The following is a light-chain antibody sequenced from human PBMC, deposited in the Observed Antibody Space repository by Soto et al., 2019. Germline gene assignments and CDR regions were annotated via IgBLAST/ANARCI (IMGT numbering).Light chain of an antibody. J-gene: IGKJ1*01. CDR1: RSISTY. CDR2: EAL. CDR3: QQYGSSPT. V-gene: IGKV3-20*01. Sequence: ETVLTQSPATLSLSPGERATLSCRASRSISTYLAWYQQKPGQAPRLLIYEALNRATGIPARFSGSGSGTDFTLTISRLEPEDFAVYYCQQYGSSPTFGQGTKVDI.